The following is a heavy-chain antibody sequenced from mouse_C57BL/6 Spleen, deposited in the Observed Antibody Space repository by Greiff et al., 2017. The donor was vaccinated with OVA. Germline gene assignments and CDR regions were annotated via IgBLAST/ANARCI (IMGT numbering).Heavy chain of an antibody. CDR2: ISSGSSTI. CDR3: ARPDYGNYPHYYAMDY. CDR1: GFTFSDYG. V-gene: IGHV5-17*01. J-gene: IGHJ4*01. Sequence: EVQLVESGGGLVKPGGSLKLSCAASGFTFSDYGMHWVRQAPEKGLEWVAYISSGSSTIYYADTVKGRVTISRDNAKNTLFLQMTSLRSEDTAMYYCARPDYGNYPHYYAMDYWGQGTSVTVSS. D-gene: IGHD2-1*01.